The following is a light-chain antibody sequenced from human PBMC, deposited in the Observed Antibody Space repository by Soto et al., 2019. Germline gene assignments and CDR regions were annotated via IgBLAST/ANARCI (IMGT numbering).Light chain of an antibody. J-gene: IGKJ1*01. CDR3: QKYNSAPWT. CDR1: QGFSNA. Sequence: DIQMTQSPSSLSASAGDRVTITCRASQGFSNALAWYQQKPGKVPKLLIYAASTLQSGVPSRFSGSGSGTDFTLTISSLQPEDVATYYCQKYNSAPWTFGQGTKVEIK. V-gene: IGKV1-27*01. CDR2: AAS.